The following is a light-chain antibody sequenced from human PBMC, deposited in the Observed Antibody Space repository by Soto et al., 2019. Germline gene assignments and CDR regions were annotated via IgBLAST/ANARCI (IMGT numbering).Light chain of an antibody. CDR3: QQSYITPWT. CDR1: QYISSY. Sequence: DIQMTQSPSSLSASVGDTVTITCQASQYISSYLNWYQHKPENVQNLLIYAASRLQTGVPSRFSGSESGTDFTLTISSLQPEDFGTYYCQQSYITPWTFGQGTKVDIK. V-gene: IGKV1-39*01. J-gene: IGKJ1*01. CDR2: AAS.